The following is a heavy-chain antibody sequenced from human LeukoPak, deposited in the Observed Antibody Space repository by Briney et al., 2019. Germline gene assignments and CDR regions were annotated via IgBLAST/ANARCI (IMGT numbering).Heavy chain of an antibody. CDR1: GLTFSNAW. D-gene: IGHD3-3*01. Sequence: GGSLRLSCSVSGLTFSNAWMNWVRQAPGKGLEWVAFIRYDGSNKYYADSVKGRFTISRDNSKNTLYLQMNSLRAEDTAVYYCAKDYYDFWSGYYTSVYYYYMDAWGKGTTVTVSS. J-gene: IGHJ6*03. CDR2: IRYDGSNK. CDR3: AKDYYDFWSGYYTSVYYYYMDA. V-gene: IGHV3-30*02.